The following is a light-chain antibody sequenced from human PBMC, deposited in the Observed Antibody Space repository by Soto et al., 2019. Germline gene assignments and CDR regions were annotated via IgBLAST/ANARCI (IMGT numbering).Light chain of an antibody. CDR3: QQYNSWPPLT. J-gene: IGKJ1*01. V-gene: IGKV3-15*01. CDR1: QTVSTN. Sequence: EIVMTQSPDTLSVSPGDRATLSCRASQTVSTNLAWYQQKPGQAPRLLIYGASTRATGVPDRFSGSGSRTEFTLTISSLQSEDFAVYYCQQYNSWPPLTFGHSTKVEIK. CDR2: GAS.